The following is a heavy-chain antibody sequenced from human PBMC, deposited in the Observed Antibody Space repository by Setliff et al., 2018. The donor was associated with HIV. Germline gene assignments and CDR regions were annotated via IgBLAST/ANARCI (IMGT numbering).Heavy chain of an antibody. CDR3: ARDRAYASFDY. D-gene: IGHD3-16*01. CDR2: ISYDGGRK. J-gene: IGHJ4*02. CDR1: GFTFTKYG. V-gene: IGHV3-33*08. Sequence: PGGSLRLSCVTSGFTFTKYGLHWVRQAPGKGLEWVAVISYDGGRKDYVDSVKGRFTISRDNAKNSLYLQMNSLRAEDTAVYYCARDRAYASFDYWGQGALVTVSS.